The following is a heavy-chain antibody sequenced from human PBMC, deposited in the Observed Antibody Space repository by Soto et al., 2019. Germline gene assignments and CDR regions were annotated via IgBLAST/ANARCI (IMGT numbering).Heavy chain of an antibody. V-gene: IGHV3-74*01. D-gene: IGHD3-9*01. Sequence: PGGSLRLSCADSGFTFSSYWMHWVRQAPGKGLVWVSRINSDGSSTSYADSVKGRFTISRDNAKNTLYLQMNSLRAEDTAVYYCARGRGLRYFDWLCDAFDIWGQGTMDTVSS. J-gene: IGHJ3*02. CDR3: ARGRGLRYFDWLCDAFDI. CDR2: INSDGSST. CDR1: GFTFSSYW.